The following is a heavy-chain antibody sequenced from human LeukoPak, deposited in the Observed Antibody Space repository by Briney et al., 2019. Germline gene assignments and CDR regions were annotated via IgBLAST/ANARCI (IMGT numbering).Heavy chain of an antibody. J-gene: IGHJ6*02. CDR2: INHSGST. CDR1: GGSFSGYY. V-gene: IGHV4-34*01. CDR3: ARVIVVVPAAMPPSFYYYYYGMDV. D-gene: IGHD2-2*01. Sequence: SETLSLTCAVYGGSFSGYYWSWIRQPPGMGLEWIGEINHSGSTNYNPSLKSRVTISVDTSKNQFSLKLSSVTAADTAVYYCARVIVVVPAAMPPSFYYYYYGMDVWGQGTTVTVSS.